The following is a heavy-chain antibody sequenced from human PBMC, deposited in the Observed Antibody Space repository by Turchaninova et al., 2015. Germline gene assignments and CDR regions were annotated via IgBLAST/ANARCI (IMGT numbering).Heavy chain of an antibody. Sequence: QITLKESGPKLVKPTQTLTLTCTFSGFSLSTSGVGVGWSRQPPGKATEWLALIYWDDDKRYSPSLKTRLTITKDTSKNQVVLTMTNMDPVDTATYYCAHRPLRSSTGYYYYFDYWGQGTQVTVSS. J-gene: IGHJ4*02. CDR3: AHRPLRSSTGYYYYFDY. CDR2: IYWDDDK. D-gene: IGHD3-22*01. CDR1: GFSLSTSGVG. V-gene: IGHV2-5*02.